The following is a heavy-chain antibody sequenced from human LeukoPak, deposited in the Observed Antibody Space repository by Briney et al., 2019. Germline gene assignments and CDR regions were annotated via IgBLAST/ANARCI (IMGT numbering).Heavy chain of an antibody. V-gene: IGHV3-23*01. D-gene: IGHD2-8*01. J-gene: IGHJ4*02. Sequence: GGSLRLSCAASGFTFSAFWVHWVRQAPGKGLEWVSGISGSGAGTYYADSVKGRFTISRDNSKNTLYLQMNSLRADDTAVYYCAKMVREFYTVSYYFDYWGQGTLVTVSS. CDR3: AKMVREFYTVSYYFDY. CDR2: ISGSGAGT. CDR1: GFTFSAFW.